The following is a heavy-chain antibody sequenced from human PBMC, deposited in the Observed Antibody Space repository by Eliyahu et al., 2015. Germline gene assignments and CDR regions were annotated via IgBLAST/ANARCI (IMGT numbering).Heavy chain of an antibody. J-gene: IGHJ4*02. CDR2: IIPIFGTA. CDR1: GGXFSSCA. CDR3: ARGYDSATYYYVY. V-gene: IGHV1-69*01. Sequence: QVQLVQSGAEVKKPGSSVKVSCKASGGXFSSCAIXWVRQAPGQGLEWMGGIIPIFGTANYAQNFQGRVTITADESTSTAYMELSSLRSEDTAVYYCARGYDSATYYYVYWGQGTLVTVSS. D-gene: IGHD3-22*01.